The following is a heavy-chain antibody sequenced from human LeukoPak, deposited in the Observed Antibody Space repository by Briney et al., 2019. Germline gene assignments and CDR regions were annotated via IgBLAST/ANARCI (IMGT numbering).Heavy chain of an antibody. D-gene: IGHD6-6*01. Sequence: GPSLRLSCAAAGFTVSNYAIGWVRQAPGEWLGSISSITDSGGDTYNADSVKGRFTISRDNSKTTLFLQMNSLRVEDTAVFYCAKGSRSSRPYYFDYWGQGTLVTVSS. CDR2: ITDSGGDT. CDR1: GFTVSNYA. J-gene: IGHJ4*02. V-gene: IGHV3-23*01. CDR3: AKGSRSSRPYYFDY.